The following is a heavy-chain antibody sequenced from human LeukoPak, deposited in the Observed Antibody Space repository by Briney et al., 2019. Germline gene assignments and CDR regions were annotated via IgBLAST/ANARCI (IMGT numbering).Heavy chain of an antibody. V-gene: IGHV3-9*01. CDR2: ISWNSGSI. Sequence: GRSLRLSCAASGFTFDDYAMHWVRQAPGKGLEWVSGISWNSGSIGYADSVKGRFTISRDNAKNSLYLQMNSLRAEDTALYYCAKGDYYDSRDVYYFDYWGQGTLVTVSS. CDR1: GFTFDDYA. D-gene: IGHD3-22*01. J-gene: IGHJ4*02. CDR3: AKGDYYDSRDVYYFDY.